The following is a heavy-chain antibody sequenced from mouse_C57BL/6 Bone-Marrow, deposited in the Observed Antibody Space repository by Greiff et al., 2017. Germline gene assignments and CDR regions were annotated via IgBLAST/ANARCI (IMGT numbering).Heavy chain of an antibody. CDR3: ARRNSNCFDY. D-gene: IGHD2-5*01. V-gene: IGHV1-50*01. Sequence: QVQLQQPGAELVKPGASVTLSCKASGYTFTSYWMQWVKQRPGQGLEWIGEIDPSDSYTNYNQKFKGKATLTVDTSSSTAYMQLSSLTSEDSAVYYCARRNSNCFDYWGQGTTLTGSS. J-gene: IGHJ2*01. CDR1: GYTFTSYW. CDR2: IDPSDSYT.